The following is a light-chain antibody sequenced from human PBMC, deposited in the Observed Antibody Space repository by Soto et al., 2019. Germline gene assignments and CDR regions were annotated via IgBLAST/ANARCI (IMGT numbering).Light chain of an antibody. CDR3: AAWDDSLSGPL. V-gene: IGLV1-47*01. CDR2: SND. Sequence: QSVLTQPPSASGAPGQTVTISCSGSSSNIGSNPVNWYQQFPGTAPRLLIYSNDKRPSGVPDRFSGSKSGTSASLAISGLRSEDEADYYCAAWDDSLSGPLFGGGTKLTVL. CDR1: SSNIGSNP. J-gene: IGLJ2*01.